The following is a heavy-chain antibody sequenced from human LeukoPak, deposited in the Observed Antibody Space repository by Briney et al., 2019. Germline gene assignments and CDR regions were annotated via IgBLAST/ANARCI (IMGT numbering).Heavy chain of an antibody. J-gene: IGHJ3*02. CDR3: ARTYYDFWSGSGAI. Sequence: SETLSLTCTVSGGSISSSVYYWGWIRQPPGKGLEWIGSIYYSGSTYYNPSLKSRVTISVDTSKNQFSLKLSSVTAADTAVYYYARTYYDFWSGSGAIWGQGTMVTVSS. CDR1: GGSISSSVYY. V-gene: IGHV4-39*01. D-gene: IGHD3-3*01. CDR2: IYYSGST.